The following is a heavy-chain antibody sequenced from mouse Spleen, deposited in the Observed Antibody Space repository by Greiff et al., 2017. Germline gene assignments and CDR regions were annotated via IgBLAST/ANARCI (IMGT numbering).Heavy chain of an antibody. J-gene: IGHJ4*01. V-gene: IGHV5-17*01. CDR3: ARRRVVARGYAMDY. D-gene: IGHD1-1*01. CDR1: GFTFSDYG. CDR2: ISSGSSTI. Sequence: EVKVVESGGGLVKPGGSLKLSCAASGFTFSDYGMHWVRQAPEKGLEWVAYISSGSSTIYYADTVKGRFTISRDNAKNTLFLQMTSLRSEDTAMYYCARRRVVARGYAMDYWGQGTSVTVSS.